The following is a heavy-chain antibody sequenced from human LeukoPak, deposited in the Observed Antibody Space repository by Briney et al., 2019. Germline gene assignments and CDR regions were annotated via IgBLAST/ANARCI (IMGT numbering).Heavy chain of an antibody. Sequence: GGSLRLSCVASGFILSNYGMHWVRQAPGKGLEWVAALLYDGNTKHYADSVRGRFTISRDISKNTFYLQMNSLTAEDTSVYYCARDHRPQIQYYYMDVWGKGTTVAVSS. CDR1: GFILSNYG. CDR3: ARDHRPQIQYYYMDV. CDR2: LLYDGNTK. V-gene: IGHV3-33*01. J-gene: IGHJ6*03. D-gene: IGHD1-14*01.